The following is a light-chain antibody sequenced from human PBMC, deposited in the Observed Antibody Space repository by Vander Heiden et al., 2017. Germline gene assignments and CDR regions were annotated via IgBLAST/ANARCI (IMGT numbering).Light chain of an antibody. CDR2: GAS. Sequence: DIVMTQSPATLSVSPGERATLSCRASQRVSSNLAWYQQKPGQSPRLLIYGASTRATGIPARISGSGYGTEFTLTISSRQSEDFAVYYCQQHNNWPMFTFGQGTKMEIK. CDR3: QQHNNWPMFT. J-gene: IGKJ2*01. V-gene: IGKV3-15*01. CDR1: QRVSSN.